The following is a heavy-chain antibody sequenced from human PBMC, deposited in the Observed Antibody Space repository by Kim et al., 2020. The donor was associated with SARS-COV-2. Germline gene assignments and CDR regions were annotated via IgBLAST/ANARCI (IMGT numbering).Heavy chain of an antibody. J-gene: IGHJ4*02. Sequence: QTLSLTCAISGDSVSSNSAAWNWIRQSPSRGLEWLGRTYYRSKWYNDYAVSVKSRITLNPDTSKNQFSLQLNSVTPEDTAVYYCARDNIGEVRAAAGDFDYWGQGTLVTVSS. D-gene: IGHD6-13*01. CDR2: TYYRSKWYN. CDR3: ARDNIGEVRAAAGDFDY. CDR1: GDSVSSNSAA. V-gene: IGHV6-1*01.